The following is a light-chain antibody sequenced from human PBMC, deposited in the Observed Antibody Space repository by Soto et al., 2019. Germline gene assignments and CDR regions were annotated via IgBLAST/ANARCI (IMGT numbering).Light chain of an antibody. CDR3: CLYAGSSTLV. J-gene: IGLJ2*01. Sequence: QSALTQPASVSGSPGQSITISCTGTSSDVGSYNLVSWYQQHPGKAPKLMIYEVSKRSSGVSNRFSGSKSGNTAALTISGLQAEDEADYYCCLYAGSSTLVFGGGTQLTVL. CDR1: SSDVGSYNL. V-gene: IGLV2-23*02. CDR2: EVS.